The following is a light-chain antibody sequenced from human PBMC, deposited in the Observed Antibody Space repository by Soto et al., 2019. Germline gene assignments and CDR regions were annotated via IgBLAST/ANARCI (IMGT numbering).Light chain of an antibody. CDR2: GAS. CDR3: QQYGSSLRA. Sequence: IVMTQSPATLSVSPGERATLSCRASQSINTNLAWYQQKPGQAPRLLIYGASSRATGIPDRFSGSGSGTDFTLTIGRLEPEDFAVYYCQQYGSSLRAFGQGTKVDIK. CDR1: QSINTN. J-gene: IGKJ1*01. V-gene: IGKV3-20*01.